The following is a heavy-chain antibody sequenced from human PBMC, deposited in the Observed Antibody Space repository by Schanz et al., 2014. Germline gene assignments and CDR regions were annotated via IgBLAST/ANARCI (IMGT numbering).Heavy chain of an antibody. CDR2: ISYDGSFK. J-gene: IGHJ4*02. Sequence: VQLAESGGGLVQPGGSLRLSCAASGFTFSGFWMTGVRQAPGKGLEWVAVISYDGSFKNYADSVRGRITMSRDNSKNTMYLQLNSLRAEDTAVYYCARDFHGYGPHLDYWGQGSLVTVSS. CDR1: GFTFSGFW. V-gene: IGHV3-30*03. D-gene: IGHD5-12*01. CDR3: ARDFHGYGPHLDY.